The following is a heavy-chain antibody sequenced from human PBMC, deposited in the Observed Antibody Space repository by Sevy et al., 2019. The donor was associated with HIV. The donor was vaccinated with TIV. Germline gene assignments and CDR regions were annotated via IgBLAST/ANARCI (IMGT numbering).Heavy chain of an antibody. D-gene: IGHD2-8*01. V-gene: IGHV3-21*04. Sequence: GGSLRLSCAASGFLFSKYSMSWIRQTPGKGLEWVATFSFGCGQINYADSVKGRFTISRHDSRNTFYLQMNSLRSDDTAIYYCAREGCTRPHDYWGQGTVVTVSS. J-gene: IGHJ4*02. CDR3: AREGCTRPHDY. CDR2: FSFGCGQI. CDR1: GFLFSKYS.